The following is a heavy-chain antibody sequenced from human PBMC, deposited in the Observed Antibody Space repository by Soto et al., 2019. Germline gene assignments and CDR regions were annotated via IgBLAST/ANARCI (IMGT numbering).Heavy chain of an antibody. CDR2: IYYSGGT. D-gene: IGHD6-13*01. Sequence: PSETLSLTCTVSGGSISSYYWSWIRQPPGKGLEWIGYIYYSGGTNYNPSLKSRVTISVDTSKNQFSLKLSSVTAADTAVYYCARRGHSSSWYNWFDPWGQGTLVTVSS. CDR1: GGSISSYY. J-gene: IGHJ5*02. V-gene: IGHV4-59*01. CDR3: ARRGHSSSWYNWFDP.